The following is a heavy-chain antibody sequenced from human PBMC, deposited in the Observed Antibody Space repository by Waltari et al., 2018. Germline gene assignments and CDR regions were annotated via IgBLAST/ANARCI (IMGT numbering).Heavy chain of an antibody. V-gene: IGHV4-59*01. CDR2: IYYSWST. Sequence: QVQLQESGPGLVKPSETLSLTCTVSGGSIRSYYWTWIRQPPGKGLEWIGYIYYSWSTNYNPSLKSRVTISVDTSKNQFSLKLSSVTAADTAVYYCARGGIAAAGTLDYWGQGTLVTVSS. D-gene: IGHD6-13*01. CDR3: ARGGIAAAGTLDY. J-gene: IGHJ4*02. CDR1: GGSIRSYY.